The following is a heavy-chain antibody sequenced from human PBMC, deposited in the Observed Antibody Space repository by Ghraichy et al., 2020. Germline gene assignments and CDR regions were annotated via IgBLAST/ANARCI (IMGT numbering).Heavy chain of an antibody. J-gene: IGHJ4*02. CDR3: ARAIYYDSSAYYFV. CDR2: INPNSGGT. D-gene: IGHD3-22*01. CDR1: GYIFIGYY. V-gene: IGHV1-2*02. Sequence: ASVKVSCKASGYIFIGYYMHWVRQAPGQGLEWMGRINPNSGGTNYAQKFQGRVTMTRDTSINTASMELSGLRSDDTAVYYCARAIYYDSSAYYFVWGQGTLVTVAS.